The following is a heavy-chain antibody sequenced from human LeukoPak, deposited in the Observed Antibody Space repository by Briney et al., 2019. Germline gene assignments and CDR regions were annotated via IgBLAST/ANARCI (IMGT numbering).Heavy chain of an antibody. Sequence: GGSLRLSCAASGFTFSDYAMSWVRQAPGKGLEWVSAITGSGGITYYADSVKGRFTISRDNSKNTLYVQMNSLRAEDTAVYYCAKAYYYDSSGYYDYWGQGTLVTVSS. CDR2: ITGSGGIT. CDR1: GFTFSDYA. CDR3: AKAYYYDSSGYYDY. V-gene: IGHV3-23*01. J-gene: IGHJ4*02. D-gene: IGHD3-22*01.